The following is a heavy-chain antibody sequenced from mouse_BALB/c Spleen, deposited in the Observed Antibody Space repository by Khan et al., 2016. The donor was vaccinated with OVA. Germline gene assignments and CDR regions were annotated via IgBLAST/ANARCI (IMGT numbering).Heavy chain of an antibody. CDR2: IYPGDGNT. Sequence: VQLQESGTELARPGASVTLSCKASGYTFTSYWMQWVKQRPGQGLEWIGAIYPGDGNTRYTQKFKGKTTLTADKSSSTDYMQLSSLASEDSAVYFCVRGGITTGYFDYWGQGTTLTVSS. V-gene: IGHV1-87*01. CDR3: VRGGITTGYFDY. J-gene: IGHJ2*01. D-gene: IGHD1-1*01. CDR1: GYTFTSYW.